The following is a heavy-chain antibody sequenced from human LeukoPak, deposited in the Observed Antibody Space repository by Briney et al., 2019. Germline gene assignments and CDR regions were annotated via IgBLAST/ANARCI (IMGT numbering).Heavy chain of an antibody. V-gene: IGHV3-48*01. CDR3: ARGSSSGWYFDY. CDR2: ISGSGGTI. Sequence: GGSLRLSCAASGFTFSSYNMNWVRQAPGKGLEWVSYISGSGGTIYYADSVKGRFTIPRDNAKNSLYLQINSLRAEHTAVYYCARGSSSGWYFDYWGQGTLVTVSS. CDR1: GFTFSSYN. D-gene: IGHD6-25*01. J-gene: IGHJ4*02.